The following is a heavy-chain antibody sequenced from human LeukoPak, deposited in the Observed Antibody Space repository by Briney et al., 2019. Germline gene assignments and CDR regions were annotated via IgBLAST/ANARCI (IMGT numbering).Heavy chain of an antibody. CDR1: GFTVSTNY. CDR2: VYSGGST. Sequence: GGSLRLSCAAFGFTVSTNYVSWARQAPGKGLEWVSGVYSGGSTHYADSVKGRFTISRDNSKNTLYLQMNRLRGEDTAVYYCARGYLREPFDSWGQGTLVIVSS. CDR3: ARGYLREPFDS. V-gene: IGHV3-53*01. D-gene: IGHD1-14*01. J-gene: IGHJ4*02.